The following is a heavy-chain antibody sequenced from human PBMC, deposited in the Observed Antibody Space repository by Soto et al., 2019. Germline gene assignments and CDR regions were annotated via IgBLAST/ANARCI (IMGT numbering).Heavy chain of an antibody. CDR1: GGSISSGGYY. V-gene: IGHV4-31*03. J-gene: IGHJ6*02. CDR3: AGGDYYYDSGGGGGYGMDV. Sequence: QVQLQESGPGLVKPSQTLSLTCTVSGGSISSGGYYWSWIRQHPGKGLEWIGYIYYSGSTYYKPSSKCGVTIQVDTSKTQFSLKMSSVTAVDRAVYYCAGGDYYYDSGGGGGYGMDVWGQGTTVTVSS. CDR2: IYYSGST. D-gene: IGHD3-22*01.